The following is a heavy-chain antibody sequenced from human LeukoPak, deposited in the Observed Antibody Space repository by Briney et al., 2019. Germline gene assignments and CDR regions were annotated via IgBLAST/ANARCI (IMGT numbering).Heavy chain of an antibody. CDR1: GYTFTGYY. J-gene: IGHJ4*02. Sequence: VASVKVSCKASGYTFTGYYMHWVRQAPGQGLEWMGWINPNSGGTNYAQKFQGWVTMTRDTSISTAYMELSRLRSDDTAVYYRARSPEDLAAAGTVDLDCWGQGTLVTVSS. CDR3: ARSPEDLAAAGTVDLDC. CDR2: INPNSGGT. V-gene: IGHV1-2*04. D-gene: IGHD6-13*01.